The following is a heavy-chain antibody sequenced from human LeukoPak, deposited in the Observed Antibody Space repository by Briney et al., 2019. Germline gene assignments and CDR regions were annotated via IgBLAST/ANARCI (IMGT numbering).Heavy chain of an antibody. CDR3: ARESYCSGGSCYSGRAFDI. Sequence: GGSLRLSCAASGFIFSSYGMSWVRQAPGKGLVWVSRINTDGSSTTYADSVKGRFTISRDSAKNTLYLQMNSLRAEDTAVYYCARESYCSGGSCYSGRAFDIWGQGTMVTVSS. CDR2: INTDGSST. V-gene: IGHV3-74*01. D-gene: IGHD2-15*01. CDR1: GFIFSSYG. J-gene: IGHJ3*02.